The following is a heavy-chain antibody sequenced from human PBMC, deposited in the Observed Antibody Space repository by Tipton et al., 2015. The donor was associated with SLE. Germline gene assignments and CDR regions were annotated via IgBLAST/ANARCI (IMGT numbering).Heavy chain of an antibody. Sequence: TLSLTCAVSGGSISSGGYSWSWIRQPPRKGLEWIGNIYHSGSTYYNPSLKSRVTISVDRSKNQFSLKLSSVTAADTAVYYCARDRGCVGVGVSPDAFDICGQGTMVSVSS. D-gene: IGHD2-8*01. CDR1: GGSISSGGYS. CDR2: IYHSGST. J-gene: IGHJ3*02. CDR3: ARDRGCVGVGVSPDAFDI. V-gene: IGHV4-30-2*01.